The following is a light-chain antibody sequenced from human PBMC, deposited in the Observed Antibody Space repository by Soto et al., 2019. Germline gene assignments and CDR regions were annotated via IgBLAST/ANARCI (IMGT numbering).Light chain of an antibody. V-gene: IGLV2-8*01. J-gene: IGLJ3*02. CDR3: SSYAGSNIAV. Sequence: QSVLTQPPSASGSPGQSVTISCTGTSSDVGAYNYVSWYQQHPGKAPKVMIYEVNKRPSGVPNRFSGSKSGNTASLTVSGLQAEDEAVYYCSSYAGSNIAVFGGGTKLTVL. CDR1: SSDVGAYNY. CDR2: EVN.